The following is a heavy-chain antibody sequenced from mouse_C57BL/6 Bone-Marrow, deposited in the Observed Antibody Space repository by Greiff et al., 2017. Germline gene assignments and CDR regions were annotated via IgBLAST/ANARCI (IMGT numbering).Heavy chain of an antibody. D-gene: IGHD2-13*01. J-gene: IGHJ2*01. CDR2: INPYNGGT. Sequence: EVQLQQSGPVLVKPGASVKMSCKASGYTFTDYYMNWVKQSHGKSLEWIGVINPYNGGTSYNQKFKGKATLTVDKSSSTAYMELNSLTYEDSAVYYCARDYYYFDYWGQGTTLTVSS. V-gene: IGHV1-19*01. CDR1: GYTFTDYY. CDR3: ARDYYYFDY.